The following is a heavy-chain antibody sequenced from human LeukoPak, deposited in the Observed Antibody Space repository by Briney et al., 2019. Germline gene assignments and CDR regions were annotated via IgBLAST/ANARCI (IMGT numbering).Heavy chain of an antibody. V-gene: IGHV3-23*01. CDR2: ISGSGGST. Sequence: HSGGSLRLSCAASGFTFSSYAVSWVRQAPGKGLEWVSAISGSGGSTYYADSVKGRFTISRDNSKNTLYLQMNSLRAEDTAVYYCAKATMIVVVFDYWGQGTLVTVSS. CDR1: GFTFSSYA. D-gene: IGHD3-22*01. CDR3: AKATMIVVVFDY. J-gene: IGHJ4*02.